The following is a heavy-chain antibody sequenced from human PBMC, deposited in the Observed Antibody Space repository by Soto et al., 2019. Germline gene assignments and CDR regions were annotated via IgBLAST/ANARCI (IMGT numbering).Heavy chain of an antibody. J-gene: IGHJ6*02. CDR3: ARGKPRYNWHDVYGMDV. D-gene: IGHD1-1*01. V-gene: IGHV1-2*02. CDR2: INPNSGGT. Sequence: QVQLVQSGAEVKKPGASVKVSCKASGYTFTGYYMHWVRQAPGPGLEWMGWINPNSGGTNYAQKLQGSVTMTGDAAISTAYMELSRLKSDDTAVYYCARGKPRYNWHDVYGMDVWGQGTTVTVSS. CDR1: GYTFTGYY.